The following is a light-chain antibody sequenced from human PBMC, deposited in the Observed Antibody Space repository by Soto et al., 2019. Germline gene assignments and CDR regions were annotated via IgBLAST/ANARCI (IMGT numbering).Light chain of an antibody. CDR2: DVS. CDR1: TSDVGDYND. CDR3: CSYAATYTLV. Sequence: QSALTQPRSVSGSPGQSVTISCTGTTSDVGDYNDVSWYQQHPGKAPKLIIFDVSKRPSGVPDRFSGSKSGNPASLTISGLQAGDEADYYCCSYAATYTLVFGSGTKLTVL. V-gene: IGLV2-11*01. J-gene: IGLJ1*01.